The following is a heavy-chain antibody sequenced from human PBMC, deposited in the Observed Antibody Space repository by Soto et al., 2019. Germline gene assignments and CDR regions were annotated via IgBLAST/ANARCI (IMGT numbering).Heavy chain of an antibody. CDR2: IWYDGSNK. CDR1: GFTFSSYG. J-gene: IGHJ6*02. Sequence: ESGGGVVQPGRSLRLSCAASGFTFSSYGMHWVRQAPGKGLEWVAVIWYDGSNKYYADSVKGRFTISRDNSKNTLYLQMNSLRAEDTAVYYSASTPVETYYYGMDVWGQGTTVTVSS. D-gene: IGHD2-15*01. CDR3: ASTPVETYYYGMDV. V-gene: IGHV3-33*01.